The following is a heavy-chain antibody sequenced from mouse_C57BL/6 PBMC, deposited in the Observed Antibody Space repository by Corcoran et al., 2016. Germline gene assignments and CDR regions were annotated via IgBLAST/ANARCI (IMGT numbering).Heavy chain of an antibody. CDR1: GYSITSGYY. V-gene: IGHV3-6*01. Sequence: DVQLQESGPGLVKPSQSLSLTCSVTGYSITSGYYWNWIRQFPGNKLEWMGYISYDGSNNYNPSLKNRISITRDTSKNQFFLKLNSVTTEDTATYYCARAPELGPFAYWGQGTLVTVSA. CDR3: ARAPELGPFAY. D-gene: IGHD4-1*01. J-gene: IGHJ3*01. CDR2: ISYDGSN.